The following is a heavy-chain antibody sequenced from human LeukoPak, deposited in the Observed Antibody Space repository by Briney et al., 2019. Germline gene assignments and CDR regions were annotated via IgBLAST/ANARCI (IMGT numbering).Heavy chain of an antibody. V-gene: IGHV3-15*01. CDR1: GFTFSNAW. D-gene: IGHD4-23*01. J-gene: IGHJ4*02. Sequence: PGGSLRLSCAASGFTFSNAWMSWVRQAPGKGLEWVGRIKSKTDDGTTDYAAPVKGRFTISRDDSKNTLYLQMNSLRAEDTAVYYCARDLSARWLPKGFDYWGQGTLVTVSS. CDR3: ARDLSARWLPKGFDY. CDR2: IKSKTDDGTT.